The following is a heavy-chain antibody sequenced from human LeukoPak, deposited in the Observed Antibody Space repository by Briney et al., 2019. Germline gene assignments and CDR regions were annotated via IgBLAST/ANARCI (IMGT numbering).Heavy chain of an antibody. CDR2: IIPIFGTA. Sequence: ASVKVSCKASGGTFSSYAISWVRQAPGQGLEWMGGIIPIFGTANYAQKFQGRVTITADESTSTAYMELSSLRSEDTAVYYCARDRIDTKYYYYGMDVWGQGTTVTVSS. V-gene: IGHV1-69*01. CDR3: ARDRIDTKYYYYGMDV. J-gene: IGHJ6*02. CDR1: GGTFSSYA. D-gene: IGHD1-26*01.